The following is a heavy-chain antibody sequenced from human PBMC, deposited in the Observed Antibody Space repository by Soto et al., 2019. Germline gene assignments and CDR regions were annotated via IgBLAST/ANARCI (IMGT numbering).Heavy chain of an antibody. J-gene: IGHJ4*02. Sequence: GGSLRLSCAASGFTFSSYSMNWVRQAPGKGLEWVSYISSSSTIYYADSVKGRFTISRDNAKNSLYLQMNSLRDEDTAVYYCARDRSSSWLPFDYWGQGTLVTVSS. CDR1: GFTFSSYS. CDR2: ISSSSTI. CDR3: ARDRSSSWLPFDY. D-gene: IGHD6-13*01. V-gene: IGHV3-48*02.